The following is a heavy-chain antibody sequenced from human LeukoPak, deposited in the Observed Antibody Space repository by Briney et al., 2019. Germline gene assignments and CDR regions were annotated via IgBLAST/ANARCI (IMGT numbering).Heavy chain of an antibody. V-gene: IGHV4-4*02. CDR2: IYHSGST. D-gene: IGHD3-22*01. J-gene: IGHJ5*02. CDR3: ARTTPYLSYYYDSSGSDWFDP. Sequence: SETLSLTCAVSGGSISSSNWWSWVRQPPGKGLEWIGEIYHSGSTNYNPSLKSRVTISVDKSKNQFSLKLSSVTAADTAVYYCARTTPYLSYYYDSSGSDWFDPWGQGTLVTVSS. CDR1: GGSISSSNW.